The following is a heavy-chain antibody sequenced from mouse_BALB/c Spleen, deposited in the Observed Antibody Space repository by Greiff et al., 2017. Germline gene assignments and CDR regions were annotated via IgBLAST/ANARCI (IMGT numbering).Heavy chain of an antibody. J-gene: IGHJ4*01. CDR2: INPSNGGT. Sequence: QVQLQQSGAELVKPGASVKLSCKASGYTFTSYYMYWVKQRPGQGLEWIGEINPSNGGTNFNEKFKSKATLTVDKSSSTAYMQLSSLTSEDSAVYYCTRCKGYAMDYWGQGTSVTVSS. V-gene: IGHV1S81*02. CDR1: GYTFTSYY. CDR3: TRCKGYAMDY. D-gene: IGHD1-3*01.